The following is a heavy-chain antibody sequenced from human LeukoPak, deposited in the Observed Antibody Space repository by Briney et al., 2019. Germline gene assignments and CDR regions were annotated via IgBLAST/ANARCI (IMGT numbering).Heavy chain of an antibody. J-gene: IGHJ4*02. D-gene: IGHD6-19*01. CDR3: ATSRGYSSGWFDY. V-gene: IGHV1-69-2*01. Sequence: ASVKISCKVSGYTFTDYYMHWVQQAPGKGLEWMGLVDPEDGETIYAEKFQGRVTITADTSTDTAYMELSSLRSEGTAVYYCATSRGYSSGWFDYWGQGTLVTVSS. CDR1: GYTFTDYY. CDR2: VDPEDGET.